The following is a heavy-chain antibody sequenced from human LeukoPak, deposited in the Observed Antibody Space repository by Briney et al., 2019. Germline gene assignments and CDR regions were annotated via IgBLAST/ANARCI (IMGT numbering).Heavy chain of an antibody. CDR2: IYHSGST. D-gene: IGHD2-2*01. V-gene: IGHV4-4*02. CDR3: ARRYERFAGWAPAVDY. J-gene: IGHJ4*02. CDR1: GGSISSSNW. Sequence: SETLSLTCAVSGGSISSSNWWSWVRQPPGKGLEWIGEIYHSGSTNYNPSLKSRVTISVDKSKNQFSLKLSSVTAADTAVYYCARRYERFAGWAPAVDYWGQGTLVTVSS.